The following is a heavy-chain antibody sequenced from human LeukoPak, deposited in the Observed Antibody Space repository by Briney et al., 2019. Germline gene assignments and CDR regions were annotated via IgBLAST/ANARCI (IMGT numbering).Heavy chain of an antibody. Sequence: SETLSLTCAVYGGSFSNYYWSWIRQPPGKGMEWIGEINDSGRTNYNPSLMSRVTVSVDTSKNQFSLRLTSVTATDTAVYYCARRWNYGRNYYIDVWGKGAAVSVSS. CDR2: INDSGRT. CDR1: GGSFSNYY. CDR3: ARRWNYGRNYYIDV. J-gene: IGHJ6*03. V-gene: IGHV4-34*01. D-gene: IGHD1-7*01.